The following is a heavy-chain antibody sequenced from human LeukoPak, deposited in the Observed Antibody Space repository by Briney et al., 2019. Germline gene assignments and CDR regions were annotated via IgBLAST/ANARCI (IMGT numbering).Heavy chain of an antibody. D-gene: IGHD4-17*01. V-gene: IGHV4-59*02. Sequence: PSETLSRTCTVSGGSVSPYYWTWIRQTPGKGLDWIGYIYYNGLTSYNPSLRSRVSLSVDTPKNQLSLKLTSMTAADTAVYYCTREVSTVTFDYWGHGTLVTVSS. CDR2: IYYNGLT. J-gene: IGHJ4*01. CDR3: TREVSTVTFDY. CDR1: GGSVSPYY.